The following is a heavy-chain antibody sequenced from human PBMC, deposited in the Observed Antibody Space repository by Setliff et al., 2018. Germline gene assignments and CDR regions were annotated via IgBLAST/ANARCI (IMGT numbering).Heavy chain of an antibody. J-gene: IGHJ3*02. Sequence: SETLSLTCTVSGGSICSNYWSWVRQPPGKGLEWIGYIYTSGSTNYNPSLKSRGTISVDTSRNQFSLKLSSVTATDTAVYYCVRVEAGYCSSTSCYVVGAFDIWGQGTMVTVSS. CDR3: VRVEAGYCSSTSCYVVGAFDI. V-gene: IGHV4-4*08. CDR1: GGSICSNY. CDR2: IYTSGST. D-gene: IGHD2-2*03.